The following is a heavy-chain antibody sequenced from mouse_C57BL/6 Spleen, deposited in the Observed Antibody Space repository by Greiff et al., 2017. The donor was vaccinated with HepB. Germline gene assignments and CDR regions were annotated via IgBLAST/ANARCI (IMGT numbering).Heavy chain of an antibody. D-gene: IGHD4-1*01. CDR3: ARPWDGDYYAMDY. J-gene: IGHJ4*01. CDR1: GYTFTSYW. V-gene: IGHV1-72*01. CDR2: IDPNSGGT. Sequence: VQLQESGAELVKPGASVKLSCKASGYTFTSYWMHWVKQRPGRGLEWIGRIDPNSGGTKYNEKFKSKATLTVDKPSSTAYMQLSSLTSEDSAVYYCARPWDGDYYAMDYWGQRTSVTVSS.